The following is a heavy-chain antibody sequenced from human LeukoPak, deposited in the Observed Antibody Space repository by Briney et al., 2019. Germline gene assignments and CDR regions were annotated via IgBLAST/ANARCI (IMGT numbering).Heavy chain of an antibody. CDR3: ARVLSARSGGYDAFDI. J-gene: IGHJ3*02. CDR2: ISGSGGST. V-gene: IGHV3-23*01. D-gene: IGHD6-25*01. CDR1: GFTFSSYA. Sequence: SGGSLRLSCAASGFTFSSYAMSWVRQAPGKGLEWVSAISGSGGSTYYADSVKGRFTISRENAKNSLYLQMNSLRAGDTAMYYCARVLSARSGGYDAFDIWGQGTMVTVSS.